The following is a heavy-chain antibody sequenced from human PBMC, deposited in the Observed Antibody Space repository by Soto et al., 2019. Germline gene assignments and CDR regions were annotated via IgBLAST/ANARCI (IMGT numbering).Heavy chain of an antibody. CDR1: GYTSTSYA. CDR3: AREDEWENYSGSYYYYGKDV. D-gene: IGHD1-26*01. Sequence: GASVKVSCKTSGYTSTSYAMHWVRQAPGQRLEWMGWINAGNGNTKYSQKFQGRVTITRDTSASTAYMELSSLRSEDTAVYYCAREDEWENYSGSYYYYGKDVWGQGTTVTVSS. CDR2: INAGNGNT. V-gene: IGHV1-3*01. J-gene: IGHJ6*02.